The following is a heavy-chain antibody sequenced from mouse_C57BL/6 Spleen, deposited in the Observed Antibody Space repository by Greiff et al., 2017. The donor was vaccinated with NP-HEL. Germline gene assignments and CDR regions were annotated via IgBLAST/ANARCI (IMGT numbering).Heavy chain of an antibody. CDR3: TTDGSHYFDY. J-gene: IGHJ2*01. D-gene: IGHD2-3*01. V-gene: IGHV14-4*01. Sequence: VQLQQSGAELVRPGASVKLSCTASGFNIKDDYMHWVKQRPEQGLEWIGWIDPENGDTEYASKFQGKATITADTSSNTAYLQLSSLTSEDTAVYHCTTDGSHYFDYWGQGTTLTVSS. CDR2: IDPENGDT. CDR1: GFNIKDDY.